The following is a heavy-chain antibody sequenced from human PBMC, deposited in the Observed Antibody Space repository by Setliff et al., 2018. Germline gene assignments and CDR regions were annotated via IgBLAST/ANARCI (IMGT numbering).Heavy chain of an antibody. Sequence: PSETLSLTCTVYGGSFSGYYWSWIRQPPGKGLEWIGEINHSGSTNYNPSLKSRVTISVDTSKNQFSLKLSSVTAADTAWYYCATPSGGYYYDSSGYFRGAWYMDVWGKGTTVTVSS. CDR3: ATPSGGYYYDSSGYFRGAWYMDV. J-gene: IGHJ6*03. V-gene: IGHV4-34*01. CDR2: INHSGST. D-gene: IGHD3-22*01. CDR1: GGSFSGYY.